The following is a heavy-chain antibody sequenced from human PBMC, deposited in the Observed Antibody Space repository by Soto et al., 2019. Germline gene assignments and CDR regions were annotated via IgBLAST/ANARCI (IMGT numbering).Heavy chain of an antibody. J-gene: IGHJ6*02. Sequence: GGSLRLSCAASGFTFSSYGMHWVRQAPGKGLEWVAVIWYDGSNKYYADSVKGRFTISRDNSKNTLYLQMNSLRAEDTAVYYCARGTINSGWDYYYYGMDVWGQGTTVTVSS. CDR3: ARGTINSGWDYYYYGMDV. CDR1: GFTFSSYG. D-gene: IGHD6-19*01. CDR2: IWYDGSNK. V-gene: IGHV3-33*01.